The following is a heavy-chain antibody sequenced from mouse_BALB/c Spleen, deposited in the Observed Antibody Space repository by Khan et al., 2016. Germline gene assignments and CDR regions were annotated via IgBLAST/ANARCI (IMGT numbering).Heavy chain of an antibody. CDR2: ISYSGRT. Sequence: VLLQESGPGLVKPSQSLSLTCTVTGYSITSEYAWNWIRQFPGNKLEWMGYISYSGRTSYNPSLKSRISITRDTSKNQFFLQLNSVTTEDTDTFVCRRRGMTTLYGKDYWGQGTSVTLPS. D-gene: IGHD2-4*01. V-gene: IGHV3-2*02. CDR3: RRRGMTTLYGKDY. CDR1: GYSITSEYA. J-gene: IGHJ4*01.